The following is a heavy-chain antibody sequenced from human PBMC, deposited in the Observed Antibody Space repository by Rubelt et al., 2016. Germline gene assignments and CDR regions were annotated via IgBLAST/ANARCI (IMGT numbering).Heavy chain of an antibody. CDR3: AKDFYGVATFDY. CDR2: ISGSDFST. CDR1: GINIRGYA. J-gene: IGHJ4*02. D-gene: IGHD2/OR15-2a*01. V-gene: IGHV3-23*01. Sequence: GGGLVQPGGSLRLSCVVSGINIRGYAMSWVRQAPGKGLEWVSGISGSDFSTYYADSVKGRFTISRDNSKNTLYLQMNSLRAEDTAVYFCAKDFYGVATFDYWGQGTLVTVSS.